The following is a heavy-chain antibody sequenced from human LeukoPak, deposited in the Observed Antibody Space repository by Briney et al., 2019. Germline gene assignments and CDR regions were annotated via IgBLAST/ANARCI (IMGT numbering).Heavy chain of an antibody. CDR2: ISSSSSTI. V-gene: IGHV3-48*01. CDR3: ARGARYFDY. CDR1: GFSLTTYG. Sequence: GGSLRLSCAASGFSLTTYGINWVRQAPGKGLEWVSYISSSSSTIYYADSVKGRFTISRDNAKNSLYLQMNSLRAADTAVYYCARGARYFDYWGQGTLVTVSS. J-gene: IGHJ4*02.